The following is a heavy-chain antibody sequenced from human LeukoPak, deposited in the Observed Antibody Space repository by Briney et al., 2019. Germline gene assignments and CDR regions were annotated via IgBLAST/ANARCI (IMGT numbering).Heavy chain of an antibody. V-gene: IGHV1-8*01. Sequence: ASVKVSCKASGYTFTSYDINWVRQATGQGLEWMGWMNPNSGNTGYAQKFQGRVTMTRNTSISTAYMELSSLRSEDTAVYYCAGIRYYYDSSGYYYVKPFDYWGQGTLVTVSS. CDR2: MNPNSGNT. J-gene: IGHJ4*02. CDR3: AGIRYYYDSSGYYYVKPFDY. CDR1: GYTFTSYD. D-gene: IGHD3-22*01.